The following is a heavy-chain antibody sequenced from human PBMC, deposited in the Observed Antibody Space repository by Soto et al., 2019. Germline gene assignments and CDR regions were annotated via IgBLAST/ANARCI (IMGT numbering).Heavy chain of an antibody. CDR1: GFTFSSYS. J-gene: IGHJ4*02. CDR2: MASGSSNI. CDR3: GVGGAGSIVCY. Sequence: GGSLRLSCAASGFTFSSYSMNWVRQAPGKGLEWVSAMASGSSNICYACSGKGRFTISRDNCKNALYLQMNSLRAEGACVYECGVGGAGSIVCYWVQRTQVSVSS. D-gene: IGHD6-19*01. V-gene: IGHV3-30*05.